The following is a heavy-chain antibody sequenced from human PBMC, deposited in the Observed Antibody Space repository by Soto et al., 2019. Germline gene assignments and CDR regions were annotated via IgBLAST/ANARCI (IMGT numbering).Heavy chain of an antibody. Sequence: GASVKVSCKVSGYTLTELSMHWVRQAPGKGLEWMGGFDPEDGETIYSQKFQGRVTVTEDTSTDTVYMELSSLRSEDTAVYYCATLVSGEGVVGAILNWFDPGGKETLVTVP. CDR1: GYTLTELS. J-gene: IGHJ5*02. V-gene: IGHV1-24*01. D-gene: IGHD1-26*01. CDR2: FDPEDGET. CDR3: ATLVSGEGVVGAILNWFDP.